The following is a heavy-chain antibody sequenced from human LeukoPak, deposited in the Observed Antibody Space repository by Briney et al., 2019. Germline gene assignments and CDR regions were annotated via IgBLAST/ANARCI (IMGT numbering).Heavy chain of an antibody. V-gene: IGHV5-51*01. J-gene: IGHJ4*02. CDR1: GYSFTSYW. CDR3: ASNNYGSGSYYKY. CDR2: IYPGDSDT. Sequence: ASVKVSCKGSGYSFTSYWIAWVRQMPGKGLEWMGIIYPGDSDTRYSPSFQGQVTISADKSISTAYLQWSSLKASDTAMYYCASNNYGSGSYYKYWGQGTLVTVSS. D-gene: IGHD3-10*01.